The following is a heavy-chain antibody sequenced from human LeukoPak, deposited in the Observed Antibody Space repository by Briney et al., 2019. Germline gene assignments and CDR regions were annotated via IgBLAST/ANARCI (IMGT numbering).Heavy chain of an antibody. J-gene: IGHJ5*02. D-gene: IGHD2-2*01. CDR1: GFTFYTYA. CDR2: ISSSSSYI. V-gene: IGHV3-21*01. Sequence: PGGSLRLSCAASGFTFYTYAMNWVRQAPGKGLEWVSSISSSSSYIYYADSVKGRFTISRDNAKNSLYLQMNSLRAEDTAVYYCARLLTPAAHEGGFDPWGQGTLVTVSS. CDR3: ARLLTPAAHEGGFDP.